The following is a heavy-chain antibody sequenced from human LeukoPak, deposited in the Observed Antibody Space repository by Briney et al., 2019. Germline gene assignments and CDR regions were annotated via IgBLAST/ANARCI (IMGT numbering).Heavy chain of an antibody. Sequence: PGGSLRLSCAASEFTFSTYWMNWVRQAPGKGLVWVSRIDSDGSSTSYADSVKGRFTISRDNAKNTLYLQMNSLRAEEDTAVYFCARESSVTMFDHWGQGIVVTVSS. V-gene: IGHV3-74*01. CDR3: ARESSVTMFDH. D-gene: IGHD4-17*01. CDR2: IDSDGSST. J-gene: IGHJ5*02. CDR1: EFTFSTYW.